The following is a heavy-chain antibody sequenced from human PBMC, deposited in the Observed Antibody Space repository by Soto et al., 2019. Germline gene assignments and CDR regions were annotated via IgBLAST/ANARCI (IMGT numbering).Heavy chain of an antibody. J-gene: IGHJ6*02. CDR2: INPNSGGT. CDR3: ARDGITSWGLHRMDV. Sequence: ASVKVSCKASGYTFTGYYMHWVRQAPGQGLEWMGWINPNSGGTNYAQKFQGRVTMTRDTSISTAYMELSRLRSDDTAVYYCARDGITSWGLHRMDVWRQRTTVTVSS. D-gene: IGHD3-16*01. V-gene: IGHV1-2*02. CDR1: GYTFTGYY.